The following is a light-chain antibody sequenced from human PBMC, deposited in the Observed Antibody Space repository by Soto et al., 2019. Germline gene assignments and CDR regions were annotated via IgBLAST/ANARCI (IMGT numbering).Light chain of an antibody. CDR1: SSDVGGYNY. CDR2: DVS. Sequence: QSALPQPASVSGSPGQSITLSCTGTSSDVGGYNYVSWYQQHPGKAPKLMIYDVSNRPSGVSNRFSGSKSGNTASLTISGLQAEDEADYCCSSYTSSSTLGVVGTGTKPTVL. J-gene: IGLJ1*01. CDR3: SSYTSSSTLGV. V-gene: IGLV2-14*01.